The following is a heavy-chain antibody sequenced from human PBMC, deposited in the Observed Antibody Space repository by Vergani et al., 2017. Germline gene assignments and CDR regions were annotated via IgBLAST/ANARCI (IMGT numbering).Heavy chain of an antibody. Sequence: EVQLVESGGGLVQPGGSLRLPCAASGFTFSRYWMNWVRQAPGKGLEWVANINEDGSEKYYVDSVRGRFTISRDNAKNSLYLQMNGLRAEDTAVYYCARGNTGXFDYWGQGTLVTVSS. J-gene: IGHJ4*02. D-gene: IGHD4-17*01. CDR3: ARGNTGXFDY. CDR2: INEDGSEK. CDR1: GFTFSRYW. V-gene: IGHV3-7*03.